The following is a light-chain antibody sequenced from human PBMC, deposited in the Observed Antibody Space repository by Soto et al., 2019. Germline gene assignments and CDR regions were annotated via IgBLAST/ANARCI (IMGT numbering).Light chain of an antibody. CDR3: QQANSFQFT. V-gene: IGKV1-12*01. Sequence: IQMTQSPSSVSASVGDRVTLTCRASQGINGWLAWYQQKPGKAPKLLIYTASRLQSGEPSRFSGSGSGTAFSLAISSLQPEDSATYFCQQANSFQFTFGHGTTLDIK. CDR2: TAS. J-gene: IGKJ3*01. CDR1: QGINGW.